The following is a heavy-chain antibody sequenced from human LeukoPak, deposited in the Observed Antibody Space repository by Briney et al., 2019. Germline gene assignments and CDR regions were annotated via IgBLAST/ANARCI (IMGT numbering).Heavy chain of an antibody. V-gene: IGHV4-30-4*01. CDR3: ARGRSSSWSSFDY. Sequence: PSETLSLTCTVSGGSISSGDYYWSWIRQPPGKGLEWIGYIYNNGRTYFNPSLKSRVTISVDTSKNLFSLKVSSVTAADAAVYYCARGRSSSWSSFDYWGQGTLVTVSS. J-gene: IGHJ4*02. CDR1: GGSISSGDYY. D-gene: IGHD6-13*01. CDR2: IYNNGRT.